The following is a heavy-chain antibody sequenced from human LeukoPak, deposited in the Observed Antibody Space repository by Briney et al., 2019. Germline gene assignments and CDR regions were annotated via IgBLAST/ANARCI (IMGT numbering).Heavy chain of an antibody. Sequence: PGGSLRLSCAASGFTCSTYVMSWVRQAPGKGLEWLSLILHNGDSTYYADSVKGRFTISRDNSKNTLYLQMNSLRAEDTAVYYCAKIGTRVAVQHWGQGTLVTVSS. V-gene: IGHV3-23*01. CDR1: GFTCSTYV. J-gene: IGHJ1*01. CDR3: AKIGTRVAVQH. D-gene: IGHD6-19*01. CDR2: ILHNGDST.